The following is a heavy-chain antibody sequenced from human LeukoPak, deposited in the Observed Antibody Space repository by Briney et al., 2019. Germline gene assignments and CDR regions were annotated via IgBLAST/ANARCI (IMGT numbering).Heavy chain of an antibody. V-gene: IGHV4-38-2*02. CDR3: ARGVGLTQGGTFDY. CDR2: IYQSGST. D-gene: IGHD1-1*01. CDR1: GYSISSGFY. Sequence: SETLSLTCTVSGYSISSGFYWGWIQQPPGKGLEWIGSIYQSGSTHYNSSLKSRVTISVDTSKNQLSLKLSSVTATDTAVYSCARGVGLTQGGTFDYWGQGTLVTVSS. J-gene: IGHJ4*02.